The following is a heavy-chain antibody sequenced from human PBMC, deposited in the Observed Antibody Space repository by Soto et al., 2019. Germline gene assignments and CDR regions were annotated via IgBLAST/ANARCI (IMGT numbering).Heavy chain of an antibody. J-gene: IGHJ4*02. D-gene: IGHD6-19*01. CDR2: ISAYNGNT. V-gene: IGHV1-18*01. CDR3: ARGIAVAGTPSFDY. Sequence: ASVKVSCKAAGYTFTSYGISWVRQAPGQGLEWMGWISAYNGNTNYAQKLQGRVTMTTDTSTSTAYMELRSLRSDDTALYYCARGIAVAGTPSFDYWGQGTLVTVS. CDR1: GYTFTSYG.